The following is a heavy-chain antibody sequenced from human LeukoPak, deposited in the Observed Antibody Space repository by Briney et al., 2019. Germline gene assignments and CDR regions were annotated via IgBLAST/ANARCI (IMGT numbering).Heavy chain of an antibody. V-gene: IGHV1-3*03. CDR2: INGDNANT. CDR3: ARGGPNSGGWTLDY. J-gene: IGHJ4*02. Sequence: AASVTVSCKTSGYTFTIYAIHWVRQAPGQRLEWMGCINGDNANTQYSQKYQGRVTITRDPSARTAYMELSSLTSEDMGVFYCARGGPNSGGWTLDYWGQGTLVSVSS. D-gene: IGHD6-19*01. CDR1: GYTFTIYA.